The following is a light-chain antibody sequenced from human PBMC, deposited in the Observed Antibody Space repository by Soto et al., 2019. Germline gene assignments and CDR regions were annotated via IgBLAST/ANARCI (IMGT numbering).Light chain of an antibody. V-gene: IGKV3-11*01. J-gene: IGKJ5*01. CDR3: HQRYNWPRVT. CDR1: QSVSNS. CDR2: DVS. Sequence: EILLTQSPGTLSLSPGERATLSCRASQSVSNSLAWYQQKPGQPPRLLIYDVSNRATGIPARFSGSGSGTDFTLTITSLEPEDFAVYFCHQRYNWPRVTFGQGTRLEIK.